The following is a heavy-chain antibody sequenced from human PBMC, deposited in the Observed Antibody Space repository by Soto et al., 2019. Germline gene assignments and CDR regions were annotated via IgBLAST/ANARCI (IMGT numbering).Heavy chain of an antibody. J-gene: IGHJ4*02. D-gene: IGHD1-1*01. V-gene: IGHV3-30-3*01. CDR2: ISFDGSTK. Sequence: QVQLVESGGGVVQPGRSLRLSCAASGFTFNNYAMHWVRQAPGKGLEWVAVISFDGSTKYYADSVKGRFTISRDNSKNTLYLQMNSLRAEDTAVYCCASPRLSSDGTTPIDYWGQGNLVPGFS. CDR3: ASPRLSSDGTTPIDY. CDR1: GFTFNNYA.